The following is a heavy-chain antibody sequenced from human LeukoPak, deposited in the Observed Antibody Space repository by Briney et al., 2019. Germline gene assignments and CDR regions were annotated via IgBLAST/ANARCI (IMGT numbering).Heavy chain of an antibody. CDR1: GGTFSSYA. V-gene: IGHV1-69*13. D-gene: IGHD6-19*01. CDR2: IIPIFGTA. CDR3: AIGYSSGWANYYYGMDV. J-gene: IGHJ6*02. Sequence: SVKVSCKASGGTFSSYAISWVRQAPGQGLEWMGGIIPIFGTANYAQKFQGRVTITADESTSTAYMELSSLRSDDTAVYYCAIGYSSGWANYYYGMDVWGQGTTVTVSS.